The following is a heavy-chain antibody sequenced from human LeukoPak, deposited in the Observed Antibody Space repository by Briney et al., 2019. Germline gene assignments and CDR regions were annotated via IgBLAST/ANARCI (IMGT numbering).Heavy chain of an antibody. Sequence: SETLSLTCTVSGGSISSYYWSWIRQPPGKGLEWIGYIYYRGSTNYNPSLKSRVTISVDTSKNQFSLKLSSVTAADTAVYYCARTPPYCSGGSCYPVIYYYGMDVWGKGTTVTVSS. J-gene: IGHJ6*04. CDR2: IYYRGST. V-gene: IGHV4-59*01. CDR3: ARTPPYCSGGSCYPVIYYYGMDV. D-gene: IGHD2-15*01. CDR1: GGSISSYY.